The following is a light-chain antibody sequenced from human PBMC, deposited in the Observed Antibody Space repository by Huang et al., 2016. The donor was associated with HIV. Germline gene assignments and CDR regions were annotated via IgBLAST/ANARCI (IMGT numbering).Light chain of an antibody. J-gene: IGKJ2*01. CDR2: GAS. CDR3: QQTFTAPPEDT. Sequence: DIEMTQSPSSLSASVGDRVTISCRAGLNINTYLNWFQQKPGEAPKLLIYGASNLHSGVPVRFRGAGAGTYFTLTITSLQPEECATYFGQQTFTAPPEDTFGQGTKLQI. V-gene: IGKV1-39*01. CDR1: LNINTY.